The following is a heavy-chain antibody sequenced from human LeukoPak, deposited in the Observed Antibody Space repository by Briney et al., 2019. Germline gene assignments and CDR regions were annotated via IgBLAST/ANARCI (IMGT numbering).Heavy chain of an antibody. CDR1: GGSISSGDYY. D-gene: IGHD3-22*01. V-gene: IGHV4-30-4*08. Sequence: SQALSLTCTVSGGSISSGDYYWSWIRQPPGKGLEWIGEINHSGGTNYNPSLKSRVTMSVDTSKNQFSLKLSSVTAADTAVYYCARRPPYYDSSGYWSGDAFDIWGQGTMVTVSS. CDR2: INHSGGT. CDR3: ARRPPYYDSSGYWSGDAFDI. J-gene: IGHJ3*02.